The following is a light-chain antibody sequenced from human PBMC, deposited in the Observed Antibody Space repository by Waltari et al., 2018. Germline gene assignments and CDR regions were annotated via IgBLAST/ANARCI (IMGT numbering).Light chain of an antibody. CDR2: GAS. Sequence: ETVLTQSPGTLSLSPGERATLPCRASQSVSSSYLAWYQQRPGQAPRLLIFGASNRATGIQDRFSGSGSGTDFALTISRLEPEDFAVYYCQQYGSSPNTFGQGTKLEIK. J-gene: IGKJ2*01. CDR1: QSVSSSY. CDR3: QQYGSSPNT. V-gene: IGKV3-20*01.